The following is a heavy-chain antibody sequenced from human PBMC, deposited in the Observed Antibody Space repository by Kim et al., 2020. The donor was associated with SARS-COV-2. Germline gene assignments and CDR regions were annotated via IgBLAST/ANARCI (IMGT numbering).Heavy chain of an antibody. Sequence: GGSLRLSCAASGFTFDDYAMHWVRQSPEKGLEWVAGISSTSGSIGYPDSVKGRFTMSRDNAKKSLFLQMNSLTAEDTALYYCVKDTSDSYFYRWFDSWGQGTLVTVSS. V-gene: IGHV3-9*01. CDR3: VKDTSDSYFYRWFDS. CDR2: ISSTSGSI. CDR1: GFTFDDYA. D-gene: IGHD3-22*01. J-gene: IGHJ5*01.